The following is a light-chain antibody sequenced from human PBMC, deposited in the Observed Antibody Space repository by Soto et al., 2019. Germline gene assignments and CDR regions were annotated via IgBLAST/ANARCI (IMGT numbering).Light chain of an antibody. Sequence: DLQMTQSPSYLSASVGDRVTITCRASQSNSSYLNWYQQKPGKAPKLLIYAASSLQSGVPSRFSGSGSGTDFPLTIGRRQPEDFATYYCQQSYSTPTCGQGNNVEI. CDR2: AAS. CDR1: QSNSSY. V-gene: IGKV1-39*01. CDR3: QQSYSTPT. J-gene: IGKJ1*01.